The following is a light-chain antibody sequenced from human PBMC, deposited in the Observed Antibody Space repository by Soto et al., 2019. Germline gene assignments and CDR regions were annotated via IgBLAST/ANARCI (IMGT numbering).Light chain of an antibody. CDR1: SSDIGGYNS. CDR2: EVN. Sequence: QAVVTQPPSASGSPGQSVTISCTGTSSDIGGYNSVSWYQQHPGKAPRLMIYEVNKRPSGVPDRFSASKSGNTASLTISGLQAEDEADYYCCSHAGRGSVLFGGGTKLTVL. CDR3: CSHAGRGSVL. V-gene: IGLV2-8*01. J-gene: IGLJ2*01.